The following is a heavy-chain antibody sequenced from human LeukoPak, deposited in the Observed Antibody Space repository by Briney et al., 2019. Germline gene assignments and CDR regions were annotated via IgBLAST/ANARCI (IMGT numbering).Heavy chain of an antibody. CDR2: INHSGST. CDR1: GGSFSGYY. J-gene: IGHJ4*02. V-gene: IGHV4-34*01. Sequence: SETLSLTCAVYGGSFSGYYWSWIRQPPGKGLEWIGEINHSGSTNYNPSLKSRVTISVDASKNQFSLKLSSVTAADTAVYYCARIGGYDFWSGYTAFDQYYFDYWGQGTLVTVSS. D-gene: IGHD3-3*01. CDR3: ARIGGYDFWSGYTAFDQYYFDY.